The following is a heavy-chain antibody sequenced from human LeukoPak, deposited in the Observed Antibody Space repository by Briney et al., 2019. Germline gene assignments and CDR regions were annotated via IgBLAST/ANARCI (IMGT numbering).Heavy chain of an antibody. CDR2: ISSSSSDI. Sequence: TGGSLRLSCAASGFTFSSYSMNWVRQAPGKGLEWVSSISSSSSDIYYANSVKGRLTISRDNAKNSLFLQMNSLRAEDTAVYYCASGKQLALFDYWGQGTLVTVSS. V-gene: IGHV3-21*01. CDR1: GFTFSSYS. CDR3: ASGKQLALFDY. J-gene: IGHJ4*02. D-gene: IGHD6-13*01.